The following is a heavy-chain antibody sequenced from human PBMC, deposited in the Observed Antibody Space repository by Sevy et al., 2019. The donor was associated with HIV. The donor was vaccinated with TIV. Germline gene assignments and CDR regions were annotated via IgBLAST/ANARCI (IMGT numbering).Heavy chain of an antibody. CDR2: ISSSSTYI. CDR1: GFTFSDYY. CDR3: AKDSRVYSSSHFDF. V-gene: IGHV3-11*06. Sequence: GGSLRLSCAASGFTFSDYYMTWIRQAPGKGLEWVSYISSSSTYINYADSVKGRFTISRDNAKNSLDLQMNSLRAEDTAVYYCAKDSRVYSSSHFDFWGQGTLVTVSS. J-gene: IGHJ4*02. D-gene: IGHD6-13*01.